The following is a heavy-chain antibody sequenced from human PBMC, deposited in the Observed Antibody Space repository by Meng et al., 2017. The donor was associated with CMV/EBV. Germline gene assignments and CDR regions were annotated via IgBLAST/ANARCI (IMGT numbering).Heavy chain of an antibody. V-gene: IGHV2-5*02. Sequence: IALKEFCPSLVLPTPTPTLACTVSGVSLRTSGVGLGWSRQPPGKALECLALISWDDDTRYSPSLKSRLTITKDTSKNQVVLTMTNMDALDTATYYCAHRGRIAAAGTDWFDPWGQGTLVTVSS. CDR3: AHRGRIAAAGTDWFDP. CDR2: ISWDDDT. D-gene: IGHD6-13*01. CDR1: GVSLRTSGVG. J-gene: IGHJ5*02.